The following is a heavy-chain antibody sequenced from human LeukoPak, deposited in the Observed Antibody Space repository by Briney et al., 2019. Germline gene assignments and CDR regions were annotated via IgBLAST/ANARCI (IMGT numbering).Heavy chain of an antibody. CDR1: GGTFSSYA. J-gene: IGHJ4*02. D-gene: IGHD3-10*01. CDR2: IIPIFGTA. CDR3: ARAGWRLESGSGSYYPFDY. Sequence: SVKVSCKASGGTFSSYAISWVRQAPGQGLEWMGVIIPIFGTANYAQKFQGRVTITADESTSTAYMELSSLRSEDTAVYYCARAGWRLESGSGSYYPFDYWGQGTLVTVSS. V-gene: IGHV1-69*13.